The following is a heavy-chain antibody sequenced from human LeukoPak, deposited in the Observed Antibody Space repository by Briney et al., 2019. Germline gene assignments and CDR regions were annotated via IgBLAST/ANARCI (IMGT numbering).Heavy chain of an antibody. CDR1: GFTFSSYA. CDR2: ISSSGGST. V-gene: IGHV3-23*01. CDR3: ARAALARNYYYYMDV. Sequence: GGSLRLSCAASGFTFSSYAMSWVRQAPGKGLEWVSAISSSGGSTYYADSVKGRFTISRDNSKNSLYLQMNSLRAEDTAVYYCARAALARNYYYYMDVWGKGTTVTVSS. D-gene: IGHD3-3*02. J-gene: IGHJ6*03.